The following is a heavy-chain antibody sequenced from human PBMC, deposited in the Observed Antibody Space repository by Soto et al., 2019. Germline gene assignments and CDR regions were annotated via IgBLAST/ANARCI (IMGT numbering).Heavy chain of an antibody. CDR2: IYYSGST. Sequence: QVQLQESGPGLVKPSQTLSLTCTVSGGSISSGGYYWSWIRQHPGKGLEWIGYIYYSGSTYYNPSRKSRVTVSVDTSKNQFSLKLSSVTAADTAVYYCARGRTSSPTPGDYWGQGTLVTVSS. J-gene: IGHJ4*02. CDR3: ARGRTSSPTPGDY. D-gene: IGHD2-2*01. CDR1: GGSISSGGYY. V-gene: IGHV4-31*03.